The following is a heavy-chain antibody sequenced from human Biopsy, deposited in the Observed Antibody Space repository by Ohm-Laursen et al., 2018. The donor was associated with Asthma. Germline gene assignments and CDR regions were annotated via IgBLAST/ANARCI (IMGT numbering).Heavy chain of an antibody. CDR1: GYTFTGYY. Sequence: GSSVKVSCKTSGYTFTGYYMHWVRQAPGQGLEWMGRFNPNSGVTNYAQKFQGRVTMTRDTSISTAYMELSRLRSDDTAVYYCAREGITRTTAWFDPWGRGPLLPLSS. CDR2: FNPNSGVT. D-gene: IGHD1-7*01. V-gene: IGHV1-2*06. J-gene: IGHJ5*02. CDR3: AREGITRTTAWFDP.